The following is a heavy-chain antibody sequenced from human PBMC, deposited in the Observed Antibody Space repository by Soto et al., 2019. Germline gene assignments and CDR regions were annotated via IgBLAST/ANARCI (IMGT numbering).Heavy chain of an antibody. CDR2: IIPILGIA. CDR3: AREYCSGGSCYQGAFDI. Sequence: GASVKVSCKASGGTFSSYTISCVRQAPGQGLEWMGRIIPILGIANYAQKFQGRVTITADKSTSTAYMELSSLRSEDTAVYYCAREYCSGGSCYQGAFDIWGQGTMVTVSS. CDR1: GGTFSSYT. V-gene: IGHV1-69*04. D-gene: IGHD2-15*01. J-gene: IGHJ3*02.